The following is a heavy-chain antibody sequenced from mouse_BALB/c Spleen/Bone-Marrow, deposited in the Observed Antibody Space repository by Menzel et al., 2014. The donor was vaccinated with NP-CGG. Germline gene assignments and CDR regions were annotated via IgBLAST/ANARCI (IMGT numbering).Heavy chain of an antibody. Sequence: EVHLVESGGGLVQPGGSLKLSCAASGFTFXSYGMSWGRQTPDKRLELVATINSNGGSTYYPDSAKGRFTISRDNAKNTLYLQMSSLKSEDTAMYYCARVSYYAMDYWGQGTSVTVSS. V-gene: IGHV5-6-3*01. CDR2: INSNGGST. CDR1: GFTFXSYG. J-gene: IGHJ4*01. CDR3: ARVSYYAMDY.